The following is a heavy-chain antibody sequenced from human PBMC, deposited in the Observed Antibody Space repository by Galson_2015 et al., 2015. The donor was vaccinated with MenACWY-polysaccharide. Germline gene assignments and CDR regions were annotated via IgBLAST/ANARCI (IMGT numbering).Heavy chain of an antibody. CDR3: ARATGFCSVGSCYPNF. CDR2: INTNTGNP. Sequence: VKVSCKASGYTFTTYAMNWVRQAPGQGLEWMGWINTNTGNPTYAQGFTGRFVFSLDTSVSTAYLQISSLETEDTAFYYCARATGFCSVGSCYPNFWGQGTLVTVSS. D-gene: IGHD2-15*01. V-gene: IGHV7-4-1*02. CDR1: GYTFTTYA. J-gene: IGHJ4*02.